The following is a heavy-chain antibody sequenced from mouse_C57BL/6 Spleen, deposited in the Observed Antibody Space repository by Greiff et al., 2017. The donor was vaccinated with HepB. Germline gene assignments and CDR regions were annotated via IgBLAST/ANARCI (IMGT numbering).Heavy chain of an antibody. CDR2: IDPETGGT. J-gene: IGHJ4*01. V-gene: IGHV1-15*01. CDR1: GYTFTDYE. Sequence: QVQLQQSGAELVRPGASVTLSCKASGYTFTDYEMHWVKQTPVHGLEWIGAIDPETGGTAYNQKFKGKAILTADKSSSTAYMELRSLTSEDSAVYYCTLQRGYAMDYWGQGTSVTVSS. CDR3: TLQRGYAMDY.